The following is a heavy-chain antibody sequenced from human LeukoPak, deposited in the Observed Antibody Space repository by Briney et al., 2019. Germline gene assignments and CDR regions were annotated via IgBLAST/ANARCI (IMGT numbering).Heavy chain of an antibody. J-gene: IGHJ4*02. Sequence: GGSLRLSCAASGFTFSSYGMIWVRQAPGKGLEWVSGISGSGGSTYLADSVKGRFTISRDNSKNTLYLQMNSLRAEDTALYYCAVATRSFLPDYCWGQGTLVTVSS. CDR2: ISGSGGST. CDR3: AVATRSFLPDYC. V-gene: IGHV3-23*01. CDR1: GFTFSSYG. D-gene: IGHD5-12*01.